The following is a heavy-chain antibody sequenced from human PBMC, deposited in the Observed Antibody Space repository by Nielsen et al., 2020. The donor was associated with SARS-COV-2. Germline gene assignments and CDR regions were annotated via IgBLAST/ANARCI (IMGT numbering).Heavy chain of an antibody. D-gene: IGHD4-23*01. V-gene: IGHV3-11*05. Sequence: GGSLRLSCAASGFTFSDYYTSWIRQAPGKGLEWVSYISSSSSYTNYADSVKGRFTISRDNAKNSLYLQMNSLRAEDTAVYYCARDSQVAVVTQEYYYYGMDVWGQGTTVTVSS. CDR2: ISSSSSYT. CDR3: ARDSQVAVVTQEYYYYGMDV. J-gene: IGHJ6*02. CDR1: GFTFSDYY.